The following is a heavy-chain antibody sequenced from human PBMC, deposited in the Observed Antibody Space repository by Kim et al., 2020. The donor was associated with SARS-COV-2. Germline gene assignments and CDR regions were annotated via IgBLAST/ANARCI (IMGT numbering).Heavy chain of an antibody. Sequence: SETLSLTCAVSGHPITSGYVWGWIRQSPGKGLEWIGSIDQSGTTYYNPSLKSRVSISIETSKDQFSLRLNSVTAADTAVYYCTSKYYYDSGGYYYADWWGQGTLVTVSS. J-gene: IGHJ4*02. CDR2: IDQSGTT. V-gene: IGHV4-38-2*01. CDR3: TSKYYYDSGGYYYADW. CDR1: GHPITSGYV. D-gene: IGHD3-22*01.